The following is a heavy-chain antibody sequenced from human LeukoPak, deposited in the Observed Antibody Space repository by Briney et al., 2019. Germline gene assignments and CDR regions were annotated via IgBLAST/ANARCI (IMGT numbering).Heavy chain of an antibody. CDR2: INNVGSHI. Sequence: PGGSLRLSCAASGFTFSSSAMNWVRQAPGKGLEWVSSINNVGSHIYYADSAKGRFTVSRDNAKNSLYLQMNSLRVEDTAVYHCARDNDFWSGYLFDYWGQGTLVTVSS. V-gene: IGHV3-21*01. CDR3: ARDNDFWSGYLFDY. D-gene: IGHD3-3*01. J-gene: IGHJ4*02. CDR1: GFTFSSSA.